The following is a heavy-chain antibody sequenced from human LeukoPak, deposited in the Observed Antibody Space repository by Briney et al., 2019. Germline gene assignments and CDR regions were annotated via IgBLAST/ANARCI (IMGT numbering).Heavy chain of an antibody. V-gene: IGHV3-48*03. Sequence: PGGSLRLSCAASGFTFSSYEMNWVRQAPGKGLEWVSYISSSGSTIYYADSVKGRFTISRDNAKNSLYLQMNSLRAEDTAVYYCARVRGTMVRGVPYYYYMDVWGKGTTVTVSS. CDR2: ISSSGSTI. D-gene: IGHD3-10*01. CDR1: GFTFSSYE. CDR3: ARVRGTMVRGVPYYYYMDV. J-gene: IGHJ6*03.